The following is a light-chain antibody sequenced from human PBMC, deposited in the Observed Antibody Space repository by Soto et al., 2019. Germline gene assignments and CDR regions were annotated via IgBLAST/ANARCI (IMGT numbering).Light chain of an antibody. CDR2: KAS. CDR3: QQYNSYS. CDR1: QGISTW. V-gene: IGKV1-5*03. J-gene: IGKJ1*01. Sequence: DIQMTQSPSTLSASVGDRVTITCRASQGISTWLAWYQQKPGKAPKLLIYKASSLESGVPLRFSGSGSGTEFTLTISSLQPDDFATYYCQQYNSYSFGQGTKVDIK.